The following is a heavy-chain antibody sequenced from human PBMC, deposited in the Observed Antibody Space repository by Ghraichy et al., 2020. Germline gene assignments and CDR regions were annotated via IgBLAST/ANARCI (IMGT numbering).Heavy chain of an antibody. CDR2: ISISSIYI. CDR1: GFIFTSYS. CDR3: ASSTTSYRSSVLNAFDI. Sequence: GSLRLSCAASGFIFTSYSLNWVRQAPGKGLEWVSSISISSIYIYYAESVQGRFTISRDNARNSLYLQMSSLRAEDTAVYYCASSTTSYRSSVLNAFDIWGQGTMVTVSS. V-gene: IGHV3-21*01. D-gene: IGHD2-2*01. J-gene: IGHJ3*02.